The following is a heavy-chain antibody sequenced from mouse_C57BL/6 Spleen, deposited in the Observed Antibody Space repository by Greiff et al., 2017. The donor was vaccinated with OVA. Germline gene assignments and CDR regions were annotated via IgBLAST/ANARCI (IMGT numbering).Heavy chain of an antibody. D-gene: IGHD2-1*01. CDR3: ARYDYGNLDY. V-gene: IGHV1-82*01. CDR1: VYAFSSSW. Sequence: VKLMESGPELVKPGASVKISCTASVYAFSSSWMNWVQQRPGKGLEWIGRIYPGDGDTNYNGKFKGKATLTADKSSSTAYMQLSSLTSEDSAVYFCARYDYGNLDYWGQGTTLTVSS. CDR2: IYPGDGDT. J-gene: IGHJ2*01.